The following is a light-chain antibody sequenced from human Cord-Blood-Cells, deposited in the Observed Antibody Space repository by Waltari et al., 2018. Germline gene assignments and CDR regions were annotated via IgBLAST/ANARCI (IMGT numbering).Light chain of an antibody. CDR1: SSDVGGYNY. Sequence: QSALTQPPSASGSPGQSVTISCTGTSSDVGGYNYVSWYQQHPGKAPKLMLYEVSKRPSGVPVRFSGSKSGNTASLTVSGLQAEDEADYYCSSYAGSNNVVFGGGTKLTVL. J-gene: IGLJ3*02. CDR2: EVS. V-gene: IGLV2-8*01. CDR3: SSYAGSNNVV.